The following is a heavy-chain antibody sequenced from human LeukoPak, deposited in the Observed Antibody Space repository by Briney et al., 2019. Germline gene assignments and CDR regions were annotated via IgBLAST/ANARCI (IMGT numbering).Heavy chain of an antibody. CDR2: IYYSGST. CDR3: ASRKSWGIAVVYYFDY. J-gene: IGHJ4*02. V-gene: IGHV4-39*07. Sequence: GSLRLSCAASGFTFSSYSMNWVRQAPGKGLEWIGSIYYSGSTYYNPSLKSRVTISVDTSKNQFSLKLSSVTAADTAVYYCASRKSWGIAVVYYFDYWGQGTLVTVSS. D-gene: IGHD6-19*01. CDR1: GFTFSSYS.